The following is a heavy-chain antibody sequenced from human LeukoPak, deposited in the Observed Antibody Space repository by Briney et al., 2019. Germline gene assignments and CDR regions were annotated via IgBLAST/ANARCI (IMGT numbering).Heavy chain of an antibody. J-gene: IGHJ5*02. CDR3: ARDMGGGDPNWFDP. CDR1: GFTVSSNY. D-gene: IGHD2-21*02. Sequence: GGSLRLSCAASGFTVSSNYMSWVRQAPGKGLEWVSVIYSGGSTYYADSVKGRFTISRDNSKNTLYLQMNSLRAEDTAVYYCARDMGGGDPNWFDPWGQGTLVTVSS. CDR2: IYSGGST. V-gene: IGHV3-66*01.